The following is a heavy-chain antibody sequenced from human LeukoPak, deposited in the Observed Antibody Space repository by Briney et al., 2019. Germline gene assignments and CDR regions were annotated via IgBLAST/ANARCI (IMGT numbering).Heavy chain of an antibody. J-gene: IGHJ4*02. Sequence: GGSLRLSCAASGFTFSSYGMHWVRQAPGKGLEWVAFIRYDGSNKYYADSVKGRFTISRDNSKNTLYLQMNSLRAEDTAVYYCAKDPDHVSPGPMNYWRQGTLVTVSS. CDR2: IRYDGSNK. D-gene: IGHD3-22*01. CDR1: GFTFSSYG. CDR3: AKDPDHVSPGPMNY. V-gene: IGHV3-30*02.